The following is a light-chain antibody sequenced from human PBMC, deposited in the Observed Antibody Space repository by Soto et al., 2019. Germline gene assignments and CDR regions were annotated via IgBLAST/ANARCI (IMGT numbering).Light chain of an antibody. CDR2: DVT. CDR3: SSYRASSTTHYV. Sequence: QSVLTQPASLSGSPGQSITISCTGTSSDLGGYNYVSWYQQHPGKAPKLIIHDVTNRPSGVSDRFFGSKSGNTASLTISGLQAEDDADYYCSSYRASSTTHYVFGTGTKVTVL. CDR1: SSDLGGYNY. J-gene: IGLJ1*01. V-gene: IGLV2-14*03.